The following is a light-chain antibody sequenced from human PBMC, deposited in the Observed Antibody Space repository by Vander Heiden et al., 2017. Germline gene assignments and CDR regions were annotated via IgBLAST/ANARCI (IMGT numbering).Light chain of an antibody. CDR3: SSYTTSSTWV. Sequence: QSALTQPASVSVSPGQSITISCTGTSSDVGGYNYVSWYQQHPGKAPKLMIYVVSNRPSGVSNRFSGSKSGNTASLTISGLQAEDEAHYYCSSYTTSSTWVFGGGTKLTVL. CDR1: SSDVGGYNY. CDR2: VVS. J-gene: IGLJ3*02. V-gene: IGLV2-14*01.